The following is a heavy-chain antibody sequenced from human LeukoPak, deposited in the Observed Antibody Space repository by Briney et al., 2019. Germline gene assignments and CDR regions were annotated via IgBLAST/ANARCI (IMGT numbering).Heavy chain of an antibody. D-gene: IGHD1-26*01. V-gene: IGHV3-30*04. CDR1: GFTFSGYA. CDR2: ISYDGNNK. Sequence: GGSLRPSCAASGFTFSGYAMHWVRQAPGKGLEWVAFISYDGNNKYHADSVKGRLSISRDTSKNMLYLQMNSLRAEDTAVYYCATRGSYFEDFWGQGTLVTVSS. J-gene: IGHJ4*02. CDR3: ATRGSYFEDF.